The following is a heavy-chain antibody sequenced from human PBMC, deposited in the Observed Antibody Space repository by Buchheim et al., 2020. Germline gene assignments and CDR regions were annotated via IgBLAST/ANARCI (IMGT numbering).Heavy chain of an antibody. CDR1: GFTFSSYA. CDR2: ISGSGGST. Sequence: EVQLLESGGGLVQPGGSLRLSCAASGFTFSSYAMSWVRQAPGKGLEWVSAISGSGGSTCYADSVKGRFTISRDNSKNTLYLQMNSLRAEDTAVYYCAKYPRWFLEWLLPTGPFDYWGQGTL. V-gene: IGHV3-23*01. CDR3: AKYPRWFLEWLLPTGPFDY. J-gene: IGHJ4*02. D-gene: IGHD3-3*01.